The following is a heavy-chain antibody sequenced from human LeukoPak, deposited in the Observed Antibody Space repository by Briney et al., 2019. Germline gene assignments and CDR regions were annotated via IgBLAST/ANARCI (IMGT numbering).Heavy chain of an antibody. V-gene: IGHV3-21*06. CDR2: IDSSGGYM. CDR1: GFTFNTYS. CDR3: ARVGYFTGAFDI. Sequence: PGGSLRLSCEASGFTFNTYSMNWARQAPGKGLEWVSSIDSSGGYMFYADSVKGRFIISRDNAKDSLYLQMNSLRAGDTAVYYCARVGYFTGAFDIWGQGTMVTVSS. D-gene: IGHD2-8*01. J-gene: IGHJ3*02.